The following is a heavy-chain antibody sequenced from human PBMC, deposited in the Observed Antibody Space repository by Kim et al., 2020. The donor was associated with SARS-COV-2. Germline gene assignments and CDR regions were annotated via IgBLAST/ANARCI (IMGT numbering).Heavy chain of an antibody. CDR3: ANGGSSSSWAHLY. CDR1: GFTFSSYG. Sequence: GGSLRLSCAASGFTFSSYGMHWVRQAPGKGLEWVAVIWYDGSKKYYVDSVKGRFTISRDNSKNTLYLQMNILRSEDTAVYYCANGGSSSSWAHLYWGKGTLVTVSS. D-gene: IGHD2-2*01. CDR2: IWYDGSKK. J-gene: IGHJ4*02. V-gene: IGHV3-33*06.